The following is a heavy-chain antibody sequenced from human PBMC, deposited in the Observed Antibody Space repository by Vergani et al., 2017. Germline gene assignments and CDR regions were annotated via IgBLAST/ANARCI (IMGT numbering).Heavy chain of an antibody. V-gene: IGHV1-69*01. J-gene: IGHJ4*02. CDR1: GGTFSSYA. CDR3: ASRVFGVNYDSSGYYSY. CDR2: IIPILGTA. D-gene: IGHD3-22*01. Sequence: QVQLVQSGAEVKKPGSSVKVSCKASGGTFSSYAISWVRQAPGQGLEWMGGIIPILGTANYAQKFQGRVTITADESTSTAYMELSSLRSEDTAVYYCASRVFGVNYDSSGYYSYWGQGTLVTVSS.